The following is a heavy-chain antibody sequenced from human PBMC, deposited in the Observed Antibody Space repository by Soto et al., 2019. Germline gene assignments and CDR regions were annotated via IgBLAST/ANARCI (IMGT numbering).Heavy chain of an antibody. Sequence: EVQLVESGGGLVQPGGSLRLSCAASGFTFSRFWMHGVRQAPGKGLVWVSRINTDGSSTTYTDSVKGRFTISRDNAKNTLYLQMDSLRAEDTGVYYCTRDPGAYSSTWSFYFDSWGQGTLVTVSS. CDR2: INTDGSST. J-gene: IGHJ4*02. D-gene: IGHD6-13*01. V-gene: IGHV3-74*01. CDR3: TRDPGAYSSTWSFYFDS. CDR1: GFTFSRFW.